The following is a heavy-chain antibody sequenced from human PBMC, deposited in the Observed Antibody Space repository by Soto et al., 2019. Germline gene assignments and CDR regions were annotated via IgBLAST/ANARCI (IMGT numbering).Heavy chain of an antibody. V-gene: IGHV3-30*03. CDR1: RFTFKNYA. CDR3: AREDDYNYRYFNYGLDV. Sequence: SLRLSCAASRFTFKNYALHWVRQAPGKGLEWVAVISFDGEKTYYADSVRGRFTISRDNFKNTLSLQMNNLRIEDAGVYFCAREDDYNYRYFNYGLDVWGQGTTVTVSS. D-gene: IGHD5-12*01. J-gene: IGHJ6*02. CDR2: ISFDGEKT.